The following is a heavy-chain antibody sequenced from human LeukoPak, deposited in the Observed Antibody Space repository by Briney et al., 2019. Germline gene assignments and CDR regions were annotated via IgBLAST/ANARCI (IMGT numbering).Heavy chain of an antibody. Sequence: ASVKVSCKASGYTFTSYDINWVRQATGQGLEWMGWMNPNSGNTGYAQKFQGRVTITRNTSISTAYMELSSLRSEDTAVYYCARAPYLRFLEWPHFDYWGQGTLVTVSS. CDR1: GYTFTSYD. CDR3: ARAPYLRFLEWPHFDY. D-gene: IGHD3-3*01. CDR2: MNPNSGNT. J-gene: IGHJ4*02. V-gene: IGHV1-8*01.